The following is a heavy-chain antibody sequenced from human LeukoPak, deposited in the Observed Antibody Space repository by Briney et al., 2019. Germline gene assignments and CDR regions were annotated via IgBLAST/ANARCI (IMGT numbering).Heavy chain of an antibody. CDR3: ARVVSGYFDY. Sequence: PWGSLRLSCATSGFTFSSYWIHLVRQAPGKGPVWVSRINSDGSSTSYADSVKGRFTISRDNAKNTLYLQMNSLRAEDTAVYYCARVVSGYFDYWGQGTLVTVSS. CDR2: INSDGSST. J-gene: IGHJ4*02. V-gene: IGHV3-74*01. CDR1: GFTFSSYW.